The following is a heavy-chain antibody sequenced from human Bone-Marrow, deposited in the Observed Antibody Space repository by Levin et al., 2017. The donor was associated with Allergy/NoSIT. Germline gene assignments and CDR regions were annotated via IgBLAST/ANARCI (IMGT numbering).Heavy chain of an antibody. CDR2: IYPGDSDT. CDR3: ARKLYGSGSFVDY. J-gene: IGHJ4*02. V-gene: IGHV5-51*01. Sequence: NHGESLKISCKISGYSFSDYWIGWVRQMPGKGLEWMGIIYPGDSDTRYTPSFQGHVTISADKSINTAFLQWTSLKASDTAIYFCARKLYGSGSFVDYWGQGTLVIVSS. CDR1: GYSFSDYW. D-gene: IGHD3-10*01.